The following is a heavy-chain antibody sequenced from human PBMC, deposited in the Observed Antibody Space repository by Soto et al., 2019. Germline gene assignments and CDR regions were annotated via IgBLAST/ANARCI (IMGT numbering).Heavy chain of an antibody. CDR2: ISGIGSYI. CDR1: GFAFSTYK. D-gene: IGHD2-15*01. V-gene: IGHV3-21*01. J-gene: IGHJ3*02. Sequence: EVQLVESGGGLVKPGGSRRLSCAASGFAFSTYKMHWVRQAPGRGLEWVSSISGIGSYIYYADSLKGRFTISRYNANNSLYLQLTSLRAEDTAVYYCAREQDIVVPRGDDAFDIWGPGTMVTVSS. CDR3: AREQDIVVPRGDDAFDI.